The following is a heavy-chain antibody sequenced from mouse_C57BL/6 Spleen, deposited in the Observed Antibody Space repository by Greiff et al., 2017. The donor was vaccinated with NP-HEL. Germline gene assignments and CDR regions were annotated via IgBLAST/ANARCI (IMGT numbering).Heavy chain of an antibody. Sequence: VQLQQPGAELVKPGASVKLSCKASGYTFTSYWMQWVKQRPGQGLEWIGEIDPSDSYTNYNQKFKGKATLTVDTSSSTAYMQLSSLTSEDSAVYYCARSVYYGSSYGWYFDVWGTGTTVTVSS. D-gene: IGHD1-1*01. CDR3: ARSVYYGSSYGWYFDV. V-gene: IGHV1-50*01. CDR2: IDPSDSYT. J-gene: IGHJ1*03. CDR1: GYTFTSYW.